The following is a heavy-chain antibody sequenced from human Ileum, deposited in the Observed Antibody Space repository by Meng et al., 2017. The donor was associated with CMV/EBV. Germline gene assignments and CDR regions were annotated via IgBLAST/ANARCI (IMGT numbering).Heavy chain of an antibody. Sequence: GGSLRLSCTTSGFTFGDYAMSWVRQAPGKGLEGVASIRSKADGGRTEYAASVKGRFTISRDDSKSIAYLQMNSLETEDTAIYYCSRWMAQQIFHYWGQGSQVTVSS. CDR1: GFTFGDYA. CDR2: IRSKADGGRT. CDR3: SRWMAQQIFHY. V-gene: IGHV3-49*04. J-gene: IGHJ1*01. D-gene: IGHD5-24*01.